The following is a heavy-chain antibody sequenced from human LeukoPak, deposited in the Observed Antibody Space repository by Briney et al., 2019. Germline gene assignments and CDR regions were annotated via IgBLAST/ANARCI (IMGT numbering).Heavy chain of an antibody. J-gene: IGHJ4*02. D-gene: IGHD5/OR15-5a*01. CDR1: GFTFSSYN. CDR2: ISYNGRNE. Sequence: PGGSLRLSCAASGFTFSSYNMNWVRQAPGKGLEWLTFISYNGRNEFYADSVKGRFTVSRDNSKSALYVQMNSLRPEDTAVYYCTRDAVAYSSVYGAGKYFDDWGQGTLVIVSS. CDR3: TRDAVAYSSVYGAGKYFDD. V-gene: IGHV3-30*14.